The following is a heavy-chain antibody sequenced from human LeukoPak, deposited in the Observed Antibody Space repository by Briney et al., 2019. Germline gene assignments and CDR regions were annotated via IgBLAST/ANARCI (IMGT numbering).Heavy chain of an antibody. J-gene: IGHJ3*02. D-gene: IGHD3-22*01. CDR1: GASISTNNW. CDR2: IYHSGGT. V-gene: IGHV4-4*02. Sequence: PSETLSLTCTVSGASISTNNWWTWVRQSPGKGLEWIGEIYHSGGTNYNPSLKSRVTISVDTSKTQFSLKLSSVTAADTAVYYCARASGITMIVVLNHDAFDIWGHGTMVTVSS. CDR3: ARASGITMIVVLNHDAFDI.